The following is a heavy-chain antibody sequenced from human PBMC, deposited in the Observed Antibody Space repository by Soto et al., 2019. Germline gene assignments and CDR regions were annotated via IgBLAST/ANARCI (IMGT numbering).Heavy chain of an antibody. CDR1: EYTFTGYY. J-gene: IGHJ4*02. Sequence: ASVKVSCKASEYTFTGYYMHWVRQAPGQGLEWMGWINPNSGGTNYAQKFQGWVTMTRDTSISTAYMELSRLRSDDTAVYYCARGRKNYDILTGYTAYYFDYWGQGTLVTVSS. CDR3: ARGRKNYDILTGYTAYYFDY. D-gene: IGHD3-9*01. V-gene: IGHV1-2*04. CDR2: INPNSGGT.